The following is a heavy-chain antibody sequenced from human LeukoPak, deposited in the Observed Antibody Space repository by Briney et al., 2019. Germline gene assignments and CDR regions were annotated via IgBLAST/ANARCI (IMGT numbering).Heavy chain of an antibody. J-gene: IGHJ4*02. CDR3: ARLPGGRQLN. V-gene: IGHV3-53*01. CDR2: IYSGGST. CDR1: GFAVSSTY. Sequence: GGSLRLSCAASGFAVSSTYMSWVRQAPGRGLDWVSVIYSGGSTYYADSVKGRFTISRDNSKNMVYLQMNSLRAEDTAVYYCARLPGGRQLNWGQGTLVTVSS. D-gene: IGHD1-1*01.